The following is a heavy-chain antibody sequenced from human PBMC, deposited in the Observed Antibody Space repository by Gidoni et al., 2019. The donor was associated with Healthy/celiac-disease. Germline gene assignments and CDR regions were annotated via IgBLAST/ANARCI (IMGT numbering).Heavy chain of an antibody. J-gene: IGHJ6*02. CDR2: IDSGGST. D-gene: IGHD2-21*02. Sequence: EVQPVETGGGSIQPGGSLRLSCAASGFTVSSNYMSWVRQAPGKALEWVSVIDSGGSTYYADSVNGRFTISRDNSKNTLYLQMNSLRAEDTAVYYCARAGGDYDYYYGMDVWGQGTTVTVSS. CDR3: ARAGGDYDYYYGMDV. V-gene: IGHV3-53*02. CDR1: GFTVSSNY.